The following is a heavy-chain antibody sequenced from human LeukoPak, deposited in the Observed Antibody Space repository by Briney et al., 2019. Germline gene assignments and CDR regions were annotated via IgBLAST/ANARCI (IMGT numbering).Heavy chain of an antibody. CDR1: GGTFSSYA. V-gene: IGHV1-69*05. CDR2: IIPIFGTA. Sequence: GASVKVSCKASGGTFSSYAISWVRQAPGQGLEWMGGIIPIFGTANYAQKFQGRVTITTDESTSTAYMELSSLRSEDTAVYYCAGYYYDSSGYLVWGQGTLVTVSS. CDR3: AGYYYDSSGYLV. D-gene: IGHD3-22*01. J-gene: IGHJ4*02.